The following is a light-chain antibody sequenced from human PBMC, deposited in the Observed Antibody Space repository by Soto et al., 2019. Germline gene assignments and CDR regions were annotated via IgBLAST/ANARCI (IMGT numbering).Light chain of an antibody. Sequence: EIVLTQSPTTLSLSPGERVTLSCRASQSVTSYLAWYQQKPGQAPRLLIYDASNRATGIPARFSGSGSGTDFTLTISSLEPEDFAVYYCHQRSKWPLTFGGGTKVEIK. CDR3: HQRSKWPLT. V-gene: IGKV3-11*01. J-gene: IGKJ4*01. CDR2: DAS. CDR1: QSVTSY.